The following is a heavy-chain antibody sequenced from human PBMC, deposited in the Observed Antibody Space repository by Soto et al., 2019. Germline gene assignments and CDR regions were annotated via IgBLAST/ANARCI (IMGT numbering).Heavy chain of an antibody. Sequence: EVPLVESGGGLVKPGGSLRLSCAASGFTFSSYSMNWVRQAPGKGLEWVSSISSSSSYIYYADSVKGRFTISRDNAKNSLYLQMNSLRAEDTAVYYCARRETTMIPGYYGMDVWGQGTTVTVSS. CDR3: ARRETTMIPGYYGMDV. D-gene: IGHD3-22*01. CDR1: GFTFSSYS. V-gene: IGHV3-21*01. J-gene: IGHJ6*02. CDR2: ISSSSSYI.